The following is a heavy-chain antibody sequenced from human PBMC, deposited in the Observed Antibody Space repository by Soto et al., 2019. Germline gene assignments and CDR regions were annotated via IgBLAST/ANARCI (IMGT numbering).Heavy chain of an antibody. J-gene: IGHJ4*02. D-gene: IGHD3-10*01. Sequence: EVQLLESGGGLVQPGGSLRPSCVASGFTFSSYAMSWVRQAPGKGLEWVSGISGSGGSTYYADSVKGRFTISRDNSKNTRYLQRNSLRTEDTAVYYCAKDWGGGFGKYYFGYWGQGALVTVSA. CDR2: ISGSGGST. V-gene: IGHV3-23*01. CDR1: GFTFSSYA. CDR3: AKDWGGGFGKYYFGY.